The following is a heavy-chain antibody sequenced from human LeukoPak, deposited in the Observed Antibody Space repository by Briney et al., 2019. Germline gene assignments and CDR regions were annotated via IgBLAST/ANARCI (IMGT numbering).Heavy chain of an antibody. J-gene: IGHJ4*02. CDR2: IYYSGST. CDR1: GVSVSSGSYY. Sequence: KSSETLSLTCTVSGVSVSSGSYYWSWLRQPPGKGLEWIGYIYYSGSTNYNSSLKSRVTISVDTSKNQFSLKLSSVTAADTAVYYCASTPDYYGSGSFVDWGQGTLVTVSS. V-gene: IGHV4-61*01. D-gene: IGHD3-10*01. CDR3: ASTPDYYGSGSFVD.